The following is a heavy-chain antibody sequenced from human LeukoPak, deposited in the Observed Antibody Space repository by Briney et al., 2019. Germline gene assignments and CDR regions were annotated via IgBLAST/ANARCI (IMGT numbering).Heavy chain of an antibody. CDR2: INPDGSEV. V-gene: IGHV3-7*01. Sequence: GGSLRLSCAAYGFSFSNPWMTWVRQAPGKDLEWVASINPDGSEVSYVGSVKGRFTISRDNAKNSVYLQMSSLRAEETGVFYCARDRGYTSFDYWGQGALVAVSS. CDR1: GFSFSNPW. D-gene: IGHD5-18*01. J-gene: IGHJ4*02. CDR3: ARDRGYTSFDY.